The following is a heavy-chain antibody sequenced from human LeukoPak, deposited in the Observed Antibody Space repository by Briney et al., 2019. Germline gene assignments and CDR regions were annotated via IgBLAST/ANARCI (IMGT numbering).Heavy chain of an antibody. CDR2: IYYSGST. Sequence: SETLSLTCTVSGGSISSSSYYWGWIRQPPGKGLEWIGYIYYSGSTNYNPSLKSRVTISVDTSKNQFSLKLSSVTAADTAVYYCARTPVGSGNYYFDYWGQGTLVTVSS. J-gene: IGHJ4*02. V-gene: IGHV4-61*05. CDR3: ARTPVGSGNYYFDY. D-gene: IGHD3-10*01. CDR1: GGSISSSSYY.